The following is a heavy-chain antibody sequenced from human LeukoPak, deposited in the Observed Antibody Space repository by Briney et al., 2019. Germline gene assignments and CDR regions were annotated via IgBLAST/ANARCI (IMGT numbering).Heavy chain of an antibody. J-gene: IGHJ3*01. CDR3: ARAGYCGDGGCRGGSAFDV. Sequence: ASVKVSCKASGYIFTSYGISWVRQAPGQGLECMGWISGYTGDTKYAQILQGRFTVTTDTSTSTAYMELRSLTYDDTAVYYCARAGYCGDGGCRGGSAFDVWGQGTMVTVSS. CDR1: GYIFTSYG. V-gene: IGHV1-18*01. CDR2: ISGYTGDT. D-gene: IGHD2-15*01.